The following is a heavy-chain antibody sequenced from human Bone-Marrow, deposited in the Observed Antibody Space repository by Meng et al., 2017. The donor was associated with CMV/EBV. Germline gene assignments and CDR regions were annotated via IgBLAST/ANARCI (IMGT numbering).Heavy chain of an antibody. Sequence: SEPLSLTCAVYGGSFSGYYWSWIRQPPGKGLEWIGEINHSGSTNYIPSLKSRVTISVDTSKNQFSLKLSSVTAADTAVYYCARDRVGYYDILTGYPDGNWFDPWGQGTLVTVSS. CDR1: GGSFSGYY. CDR3: ARDRVGYYDILTGYPDGNWFDP. CDR2: INHSGST. V-gene: IGHV4-34*01. D-gene: IGHD3-9*01. J-gene: IGHJ5*02.